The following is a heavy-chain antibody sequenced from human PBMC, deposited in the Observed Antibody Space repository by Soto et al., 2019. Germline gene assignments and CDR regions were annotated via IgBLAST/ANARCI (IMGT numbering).Heavy chain of an antibody. Sequence: SETLSLTCSVSGDSISSVDYFWAWIRQPPGQALEYIGYIYKSATTYYNPSFESRVAISLDTSKSQFSLNVTSVTAADTAVYFCARGRYCLNGRCFPNWFDSWGQGTLVTVYS. V-gene: IGHV4-30-4*01. CDR1: GDSISSVDYF. CDR3: ARGRYCLNGRCFPNWFDS. D-gene: IGHD2-15*01. J-gene: IGHJ5*01. CDR2: IYKSATT.